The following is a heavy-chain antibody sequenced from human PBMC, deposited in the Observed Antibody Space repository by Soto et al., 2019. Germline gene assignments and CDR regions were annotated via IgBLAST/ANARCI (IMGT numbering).Heavy chain of an antibody. V-gene: IGHV3-74*01. Sequence: EVQLVESEGGLVQRGGSLRLSCAASGFTFNYYWMHWVRQAPGQGLVWVSHIHSDGSTTTYADSVKGRFTISRDNAKNTLDLHMNSRRAEDTAVYYCVRGDKGGFDLWGQGTTVTVSS. D-gene: IGHD2-21*02. CDR3: VRGDKGGFDL. CDR1: GFTFNYYW. CDR2: IHSDGSTT. J-gene: IGHJ3*01.